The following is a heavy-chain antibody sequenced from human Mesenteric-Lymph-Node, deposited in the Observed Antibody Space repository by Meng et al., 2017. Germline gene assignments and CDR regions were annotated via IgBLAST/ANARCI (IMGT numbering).Heavy chain of an antibody. CDR3: ARDLRPYGDYVSGY. Sequence: QLQLTQSGRGLVKPSGTLSLTCAVYGGSISSSHWGSWGRPPPGKGLEWIGEIYHSGSTNYNPSLKSRVTISVDKSKNQFSLKLSSVTAADTAVYYCARDLRPYGDYVSGYWGQGTLVTVSS. J-gene: IGHJ4*02. CDR1: GGSISSSHW. V-gene: IGHV4-4*02. CDR2: IYHSGST. D-gene: IGHD4-17*01.